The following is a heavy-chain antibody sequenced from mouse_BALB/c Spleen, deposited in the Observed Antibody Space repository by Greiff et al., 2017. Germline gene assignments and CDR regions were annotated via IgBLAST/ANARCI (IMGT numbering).Heavy chain of an antibody. CDR1: GYSITSDYA. CDR2: ISYSGST. CDR3: ARRKTGRYFDV. D-gene: IGHD4-1*01. Sequence: DVKLQESGPGLVKPSQSLSLTCTVTGYSITSDYAWNWIRQFPGNKLEWMGYISYSGSTSYNPSLKSRISITRDTSKNQFFLQLNSVTTEDTATYYCARRKTGRYFDVWGAGTTVTVSS. J-gene: IGHJ1*01. V-gene: IGHV3-2*02.